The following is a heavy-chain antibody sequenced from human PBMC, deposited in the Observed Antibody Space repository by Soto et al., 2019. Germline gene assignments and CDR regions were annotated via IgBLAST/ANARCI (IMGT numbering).Heavy chain of an antibody. D-gene: IGHD3-22*01. V-gene: IGHV1-18*01. Sequence: QVQLVQSGAEVKKPGASVKVSCKASGYTFTSYGISWVRQAPGQGLEWMGWISAYNGNTNYAQKLRGRVTMTTDTSTSTAYMELRSLRSDDTAVYYCARGGGVYYDSSGYYGRRYYYYYGMDVWGQGTTVTVSS. CDR3: ARGGGVYYDSSGYYGRRYYYYYGMDV. CDR2: ISAYNGNT. CDR1: GYTFTSYG. J-gene: IGHJ6*02.